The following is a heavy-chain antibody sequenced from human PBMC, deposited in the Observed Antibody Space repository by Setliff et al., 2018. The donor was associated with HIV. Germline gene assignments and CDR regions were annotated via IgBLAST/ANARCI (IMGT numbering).Heavy chain of an antibody. CDR3: ARHAGGYSYGPPGDAFDI. CDR2: IYPGDSDT. D-gene: IGHD5-18*01. Sequence: GESLKISCKGSGYSFTSYWIGWVRQVPGKGLEWMGIIYPGDSDTRYSPSFQGQVTISADKSISTAYLQWSSLKASDTAMYYCARHAGGYSYGPPGDAFDIWGQGTMVTVSS. V-gene: IGHV5-51*01. CDR1: GYSFTSYW. J-gene: IGHJ3*02.